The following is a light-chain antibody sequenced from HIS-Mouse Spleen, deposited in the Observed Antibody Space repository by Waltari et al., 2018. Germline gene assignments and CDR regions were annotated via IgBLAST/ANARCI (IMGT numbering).Light chain of an antibody. CDR3: QAWDSSTAVV. J-gene: IGLJ2*01. V-gene: IGLV3-1*01. CDR2: QDS. CDR1: KLGDKY. Sequence: SYELTQPPSVSVSPGQTARITCAGDKLGDKYACWYQQKPGPSPVLVIYQDSKRPSGIPERFSGSNSGNTATLTISGTQAMDEADYYCQAWDSSTAVVFGGGTKLTVL.